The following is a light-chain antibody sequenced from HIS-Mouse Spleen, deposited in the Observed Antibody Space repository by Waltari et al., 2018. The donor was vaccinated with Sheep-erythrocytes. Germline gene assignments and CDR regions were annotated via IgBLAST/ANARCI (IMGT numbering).Light chain of an antibody. CDR1: SSDVGGYNY. CDR3: CSYAGSSTPWV. J-gene: IGLJ3*02. V-gene: IGLV2-11*01. Sequence: QSALTQPRSVSGSPGQSVTISCTGTSSDVGGYNYVSWYQQHPGKAPNLLIYEGSKRPSGVSNRFSGSKSDNTDSLTISGLQAEDEADYYCCSYAGSSTPWVFGGGTKLTVL. CDR2: EGS.